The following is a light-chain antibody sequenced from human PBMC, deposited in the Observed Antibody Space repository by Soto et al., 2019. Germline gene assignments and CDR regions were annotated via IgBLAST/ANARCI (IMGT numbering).Light chain of an antibody. CDR3: QQSYRTPSA. J-gene: IGKJ1*01. Sequence: DIQMTQSPSSLSASVGDRVTITCRASQSIRTYLNWYQQKPGTAPKLLIYSATNLESGVPSRFSGSGSGTDFTLTISGLAPEDFATYYCQQSYRTPSAFGQGTRVEIK. CDR2: SAT. V-gene: IGKV1-39*01. CDR1: QSIRTY.